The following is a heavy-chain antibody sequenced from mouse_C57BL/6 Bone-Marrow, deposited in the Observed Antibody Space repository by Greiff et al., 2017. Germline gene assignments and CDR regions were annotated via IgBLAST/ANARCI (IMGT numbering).Heavy chain of an antibody. CDR3: ARYYGSSFAY. J-gene: IGHJ3*01. D-gene: IGHD1-1*01. CDR2: INPRSGNT. V-gene: IGHV1-81*01. Sequence: QVQLQQSGAELARPGASVKLSCQASGYTFTSSGLSWVTQRTGQGLEWIGEINPRSGNTYYNEKFKGKATLTADKSSSTAYMELRSLTSEDSAVYVCARYYGSSFAYWGQGTLVTVAA. CDR1: GYTFTSSG.